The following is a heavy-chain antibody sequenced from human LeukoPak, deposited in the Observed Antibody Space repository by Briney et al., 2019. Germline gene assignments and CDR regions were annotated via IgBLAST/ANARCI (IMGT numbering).Heavy chain of an antibody. V-gene: IGHV3-30*02. J-gene: IGHJ4*02. CDR2: IRYDGSNK. Sequence: GGSLRLSCAASGFTFSSYGMHWDRQAPGKGLEWVAFIRYDGSNKYYADSVKGRFTISRDNSKNTLYLQMNSLRAEDTAVYYCAKDAGYYYDSSGNESFDYWGQGTLVTVSS. D-gene: IGHD3-22*01. CDR1: GFTFSSYG. CDR3: AKDAGYYYDSSGNESFDY.